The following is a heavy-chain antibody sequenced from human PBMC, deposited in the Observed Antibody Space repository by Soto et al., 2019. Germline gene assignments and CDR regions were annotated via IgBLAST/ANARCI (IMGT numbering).Heavy chain of an antibody. V-gene: IGHV3-23*01. J-gene: IGHJ4*02. CDR3: AGSGWYCFDY. D-gene: IGHD6-19*01. CDR2: ISGSGGST. CDR1: GFTFSSYA. Sequence: EVQLLESGGGLVQPGGSLRLSCAASGFTFSSYAMSWVRQAPGKGLEWVSAISGSGGSTYYADSVKGRFTISRDNSKNALYLKMNSVRAEDTEVYFCAGSGWYCFDYLGRGNLVPVSS.